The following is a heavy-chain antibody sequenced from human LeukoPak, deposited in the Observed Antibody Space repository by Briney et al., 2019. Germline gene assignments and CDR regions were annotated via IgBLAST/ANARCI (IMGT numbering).Heavy chain of an antibody. CDR2: TNHSGST. J-gene: IGHJ5*02. CDR1: GGSFSGYY. Sequence: SETLSLTCAVYGGSFSGYYWSWIRQPPGKGLEWIGETNHSGSTNYNPSLKSRVTISVDTSKNQFSLKLSSVTAADTAVYYCARGRGTMIVPSTLNWFDPWGQGTLVTVSS. D-gene: IGHD3-22*01. CDR3: ARGRGTMIVPSTLNWFDP. V-gene: IGHV4-34*01.